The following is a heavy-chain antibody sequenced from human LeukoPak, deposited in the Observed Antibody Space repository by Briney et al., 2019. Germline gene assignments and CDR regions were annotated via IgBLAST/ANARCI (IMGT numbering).Heavy chain of an antibody. CDR1: GFTFSSYI. J-gene: IGHJ4*02. CDR3: ARPDTAMVRGYYFDY. D-gene: IGHD5-18*01. CDR2: ISSSSSYI. V-gene: IGHV3-21*01. Sequence: GGSLRLSCAASGFTFSSYIMNWVRQAPGKRLEWVSSISSSSSYIYYADSVKGRFTISRDNAKNSLYLQMNSLRAEDTAVYYCARPDTAMVRGYYFDYWGQGTLVTVSS.